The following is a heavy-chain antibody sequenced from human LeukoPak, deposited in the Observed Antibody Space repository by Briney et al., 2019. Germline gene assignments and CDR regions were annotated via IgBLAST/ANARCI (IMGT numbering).Heavy chain of an antibody. V-gene: IGHV1-69*13. D-gene: IGHD6-13*01. Sequence: SVKVSCKASGGTFSSYAISWVRQAPGQGLEWMGGIIPIFGTANYAQKFQGRVTITADESTSTAYMELSSLRSEDTAVYYCASRHLEPYSSSMYVGMDVWGQGPTVTVSS. CDR1: GGTFSSYA. CDR3: ASRHLEPYSSSMYVGMDV. CDR2: IIPIFGTA. J-gene: IGHJ6*02.